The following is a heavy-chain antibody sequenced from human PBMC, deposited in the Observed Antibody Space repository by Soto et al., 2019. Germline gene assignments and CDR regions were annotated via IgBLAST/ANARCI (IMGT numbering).Heavy chain of an antibody. CDR1: GGSVSSSRYY. CDR2: IYSSGST. V-gene: IGHV4-61*01. CDR3: ARGGRITMIVATPGAFDI. Sequence: PSETLSLTCTVSGGSVSSSRYYWSWIRQSPGKGLEWIGYIYSSGSTHYSPSLMSRVTISLDTSKNQFSLKLSSVTAADTAVYYCARGGRITMIVATPGAFDIWGQGTLVTV. D-gene: IGHD3-22*01. J-gene: IGHJ3*02.